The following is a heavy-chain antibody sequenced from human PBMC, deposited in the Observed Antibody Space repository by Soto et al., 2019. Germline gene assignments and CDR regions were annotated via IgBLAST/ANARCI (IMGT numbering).Heavy chain of an antibody. Sequence: QVHLVQSGAEVKKPGASVNVSCKGSCSAFPTYGITWVRQAPGQGLEWMGWISAHNGNTNYAQKLPGRVTVTRETSTSTAYMELRSLRSDDKAVYYGARGRYGDYWGQGALVTCSS. J-gene: IGHJ4*02. CDR2: ISAHNGNT. CDR3: ARGRYGDY. CDR1: CSAFPTYG. V-gene: IGHV1-18*01. D-gene: IGHD1-1*01.